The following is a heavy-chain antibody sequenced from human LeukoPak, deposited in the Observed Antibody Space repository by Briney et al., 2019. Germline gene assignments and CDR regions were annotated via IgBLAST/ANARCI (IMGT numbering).Heavy chain of an antibody. J-gene: IGHJ4*02. Sequence: GASVKVCFKASGGTFSSYSISRVGQTTGQGLEWMGRIIPIFGTANYAQKFQGRVTITTDESTSTAYMELSSLRSEDTVVYYCASTLYYYDSSGYSLWGQGTLVTVSS. D-gene: IGHD3-22*01. CDR1: GGTFSSYS. CDR3: ASTLYYYDSSGYSL. CDR2: IIPIFGTA. V-gene: IGHV1-69*05.